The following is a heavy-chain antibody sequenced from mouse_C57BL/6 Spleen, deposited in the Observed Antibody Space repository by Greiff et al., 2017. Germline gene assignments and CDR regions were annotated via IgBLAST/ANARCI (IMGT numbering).Heavy chain of an antibody. D-gene: IGHD1-1*01. J-gene: IGHJ4*01. CDR2: IDPNSGGT. Sequence: QVQLQQPGAELVKPGASVKLSCKASGYTFTSYWMHWVKQRPGRGLEWIGRIDPNSGGTKYNEKFKSKATLTVDKPSSTAYMQLSSLTSEDSAVYYCARWDITTVVAGYYAMDYWGQGTSVTVSS. CDR3: ARWDITTVVAGYYAMDY. V-gene: IGHV1-72*01. CDR1: GYTFTSYW.